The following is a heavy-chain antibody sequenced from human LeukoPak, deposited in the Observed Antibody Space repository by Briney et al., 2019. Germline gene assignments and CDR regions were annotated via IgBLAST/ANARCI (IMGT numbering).Heavy chain of an antibody. V-gene: IGHV1-69*04. D-gene: IGHD2-2*01. CDR2: IIPILGIA. J-gene: IGHJ5*02. CDR3: AREDVVVPAAIRFDP. CDR1: GGTFSSYA. Sequence: SVKVSCKASGGTFSSYAISWVRQAPGQGLEWMGRIIPILGIANYAQKFQGRVTITADKSTSTAYVELSSLRSEDTAVYYCAREDVVVPAAIRFDPWGQGTLVTVSS.